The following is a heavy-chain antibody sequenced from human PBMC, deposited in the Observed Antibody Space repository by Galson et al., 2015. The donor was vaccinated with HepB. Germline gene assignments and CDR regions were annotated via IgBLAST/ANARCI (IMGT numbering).Heavy chain of an antibody. V-gene: IGHV1-46*01. CDR1: GYTFTSYY. Sequence: SVKVSCKASGYTFTSYYMHWVRQAPGQGLEWMGIINPSGGSTSYAQKFQGRVTMTRDTSTSTVYMELSSLRSEDTAVYYCASGSWPSPLDYYYYGMDVWGQGTTVTVSS. CDR3: ASGSWPSPLDYYYYGMDV. CDR2: INPSGGST. J-gene: IGHJ6*02. D-gene: IGHD6-13*01.